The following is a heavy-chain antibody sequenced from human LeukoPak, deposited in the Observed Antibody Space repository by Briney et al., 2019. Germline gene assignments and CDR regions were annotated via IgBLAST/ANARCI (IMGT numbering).Heavy chain of an antibody. Sequence: GESLKISCKGSGYSFTSYWNGWVRQMPGKGLQGMGIIYPGDSDTRYSPSLQGQVTISADKSISTACLQWSSLKASDTAMYYCARLLGSASSPFDYWGQGTLVTVSS. D-gene: IGHD6-6*01. CDR1: GYSFTSYW. J-gene: IGHJ4*02. V-gene: IGHV5-51*01. CDR2: IYPGDSDT. CDR3: ARLLGSASSPFDY.